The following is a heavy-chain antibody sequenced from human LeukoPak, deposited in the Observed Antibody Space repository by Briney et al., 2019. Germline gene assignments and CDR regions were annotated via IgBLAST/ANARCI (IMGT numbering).Heavy chain of an antibody. V-gene: IGHV1-2*06. Sequence: ASVKVSCKASGYTFTGYYMHWVRQAPGQGLEWMGRINPNSGGTNYAQKFQGRVTLTRDTSISTAYMELTRLRSDDTAVYYCARSGYSSQNWFDPWGQGTLVIVSS. D-gene: IGHD3-22*01. CDR1: GYTFTGYY. J-gene: IGHJ5*02. CDR3: ARSGYSSQNWFDP. CDR2: INPNSGGT.